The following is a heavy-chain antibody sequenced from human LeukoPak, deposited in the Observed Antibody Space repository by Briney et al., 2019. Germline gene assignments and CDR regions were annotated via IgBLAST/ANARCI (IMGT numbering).Heavy chain of an antibody. CDR1: GFTVNSNY. Sequence: HPGGSLRLSCAASGFTVNSNYMNWVRQAPGKRLEWVSVVYSDDTTYYADSVKGRFTISRDNSKNTLYLQMNNLRAEDTAVYYCARGGGYYAIDYWGQGTLVTVSS. V-gene: IGHV3-53*01. D-gene: IGHD1-26*01. J-gene: IGHJ4*02. CDR2: VYSDDTT. CDR3: ARGGGYYAIDY.